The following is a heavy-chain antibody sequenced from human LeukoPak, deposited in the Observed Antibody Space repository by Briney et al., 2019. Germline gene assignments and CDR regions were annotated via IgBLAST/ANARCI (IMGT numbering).Heavy chain of an antibody. CDR1: GDSISSSSYY. CDR3: ARRRYYDSTGYLD. Sequence: SETLSLTCTISGDSISSSSYYWGWIRQPPGKGLEWIGDIYYRGSTYYNPSLKSRGSISIDTSNNQFSLTLNSVTAADTALYFCARRRYYDSTGYLDWGQGTLVTVSS. CDR2: IYYRGST. V-gene: IGHV4-39*01. J-gene: IGHJ1*01. D-gene: IGHD3-22*01.